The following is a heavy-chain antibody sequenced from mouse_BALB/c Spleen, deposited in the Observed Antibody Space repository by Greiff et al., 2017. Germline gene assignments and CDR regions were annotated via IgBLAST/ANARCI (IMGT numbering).Heavy chain of an antibody. V-gene: IGHV1S56*01. J-gene: IGHJ2*01. CDR3: ARHYGSPYYFDY. CDR2: IYPGDGST. D-gene: IGHD1-1*01. CDR1: GYTFTSYY. Sequence: QVQLQQSGPELVKPGASVKMSCKASGYTFTSYYIHWVKQRPGQGLEWIGWIYPGDGSTKYNEKFKGKTTLTADKSSSTAYMLLSSLTSEDSAIYFCARHYGSPYYFDYWGQGTTLTVSS.